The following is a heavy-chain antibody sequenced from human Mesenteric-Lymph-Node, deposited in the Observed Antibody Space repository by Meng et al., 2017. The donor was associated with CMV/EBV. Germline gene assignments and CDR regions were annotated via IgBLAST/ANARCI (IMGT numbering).Heavy chain of an antibody. J-gene: IGHJ4*02. CDR2: IGGSSGAT. CDR3: AKVRSGWYFDN. Sequence: GGSLRLSCAASGFTFSNYAMNWVRQAPGKGLEWISTIGGSSGATFYADSVKGRFTISRDNSRNTLYLQMNSLRAEDTAVYYCAKVRSGWYFDNWGQGTPVTVSS. V-gene: IGHV3-23*01. D-gene: IGHD6-19*01. CDR1: GFTFSNYA.